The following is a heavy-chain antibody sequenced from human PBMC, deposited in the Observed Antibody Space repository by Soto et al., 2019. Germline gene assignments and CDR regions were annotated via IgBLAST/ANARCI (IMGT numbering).Heavy chain of an antibody. J-gene: IGHJ3*02. CDR2: ISAYNGNT. CDR3: ARTVGAAYAFDI. Sequence: ASVKVSCKASGGTFSSYGISWVRQAPGQGLEWMGWISAYNGNTNYAQKLQGRVTMTTDTSTSTAYMELRSLRSDDTAVYYCARTVGAAYAFDIWGQGTMVTVSS. V-gene: IGHV1-18*01. CDR1: GGTFSSYG. D-gene: IGHD1-26*01.